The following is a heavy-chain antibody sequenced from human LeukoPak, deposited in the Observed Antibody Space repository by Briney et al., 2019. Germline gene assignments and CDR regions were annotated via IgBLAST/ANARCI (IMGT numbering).Heavy chain of an antibody. J-gene: IGHJ4*02. CDR3: ARGEVGATRYTN. CDR2: IYTSGST. Sequence: SQTLSLTCTVSGGSISSGSYYWSWIRQPAGKGLEWIGRIYTSGSTNYNPSLKSRVTISVDTSKNQFSLKLSSVTAADTAVYYCARGEVGATRYTNWGQGTLVTVSS. D-gene: IGHD1-26*01. CDR1: GGSISSGSYY. V-gene: IGHV4-61*02.